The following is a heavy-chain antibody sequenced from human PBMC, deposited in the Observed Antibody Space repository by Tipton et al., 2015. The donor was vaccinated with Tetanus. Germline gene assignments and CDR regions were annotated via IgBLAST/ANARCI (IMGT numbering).Heavy chain of an antibody. Sequence: QLVQSGAEVKKPGSSVKVSCKASGSTFSSYAISWVRQAPGQGLEWMGGIIPIFGTANYAQKFQGRVTITADESTSTAYMELSSLRSEDTAVYYCARDLSKELWLGYFDYWGQGTLVTVSS. V-gene: IGHV1-69*01. CDR2: IIPIFGTA. J-gene: IGHJ4*02. CDR3: ARDLSKELWLGYFDY. CDR1: GSTFSSYA. D-gene: IGHD5-18*01.